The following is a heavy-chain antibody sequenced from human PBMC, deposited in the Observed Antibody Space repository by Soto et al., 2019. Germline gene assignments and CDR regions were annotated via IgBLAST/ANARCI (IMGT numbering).Heavy chain of an antibody. CDR3: ATAARPNYYYGMDV. CDR1: GFTFSSYA. V-gene: IGHV3-23*01. Sequence: EVQLLESGGGLVQPGGSLRLSCAASGFTFSSYAMSWVRQAPGKGLEWVSAISGSGGSTYYADSVKGRFTISRDNSKNALYLQMNSLRAEDTAVYYCATAARPNYYYGMDVWGQGTTVTVSS. J-gene: IGHJ6*02. D-gene: IGHD6-6*01. CDR2: ISGSGGST.